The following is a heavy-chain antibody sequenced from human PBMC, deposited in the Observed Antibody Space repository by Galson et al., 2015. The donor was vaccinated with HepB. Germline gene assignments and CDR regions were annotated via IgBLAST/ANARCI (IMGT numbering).Heavy chain of an antibody. V-gene: IGHV4-34*01. CDR1: GGSFSGYY. Sequence: ETLSLTCAVYGGSFSGYYWGWIRQPPGKGLEWIGEINHSGSTNYNPSLKSRVTISVDTSKNQFSLKLSSVTAADTAVYYCARSASGYYYVRRWGWFDPWGQGTLVTVSS. D-gene: IGHD3-22*01. CDR3: ARSASGYYYVRRWGWFDP. J-gene: IGHJ5*02. CDR2: INHSGST.